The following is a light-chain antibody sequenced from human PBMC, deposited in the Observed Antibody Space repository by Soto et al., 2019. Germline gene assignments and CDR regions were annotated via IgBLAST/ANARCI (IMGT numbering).Light chain of an antibody. Sequence: QLVLTQSPSASASLGASVKLTCTLSSGHSSYAIAWYQQQPEKGPRYLMNLNSDGSHSKGDGIPDRFSGSSSGAERYFTISSLQSEDETDYYCQTWGTGIQVFGGGTKVTVL. CDR1: SGHSSYA. J-gene: IGLJ3*02. CDR3: QTWGTGIQV. CDR2: LNSDGSH. V-gene: IGLV4-69*01.